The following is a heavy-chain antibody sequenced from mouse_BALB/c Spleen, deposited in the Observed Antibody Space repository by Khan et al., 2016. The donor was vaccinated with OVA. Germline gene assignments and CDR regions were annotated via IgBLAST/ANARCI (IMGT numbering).Heavy chain of an antibody. CDR2: ISSDGDYT. CDR1: GFTFSTYA. CDR3: ARSPDGNFAY. V-gene: IGHV5-9-3*01. J-gene: IGHJ3*01. Sequence: EVELVESGGALVKPGGSLKLSCAASGFTFSTYAMSWVRQTPEKRLEWVATISSDGDYTYYPDNVTGRFTISRDTAKNTLYLQMSSLRSEDTAMYYCARSPDGNFAYWGQGTLVTVSA. D-gene: IGHD2-1*01.